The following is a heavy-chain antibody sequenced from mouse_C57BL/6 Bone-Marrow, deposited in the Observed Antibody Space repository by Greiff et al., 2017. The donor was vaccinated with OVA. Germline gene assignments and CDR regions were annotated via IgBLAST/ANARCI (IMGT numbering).Heavy chain of an antibody. D-gene: IGHD1-1*01. CDR1: GYTFTSYW. V-gene: IGHV1-61*01. CDR3: GRDYGGFAY. J-gene: IGHJ3*01. Sequence: VQLQQPGAELVRPGSSVKLSCKASGYTFTSYWMDWVKQRPGQGLEWIGNIYPSDSETHYNQKFKDKATLTVDKSASTAYMQLSSLTSEDSAVCYSGRDYGGFAYWGQGTLVTVSA. CDR2: IYPSDSET.